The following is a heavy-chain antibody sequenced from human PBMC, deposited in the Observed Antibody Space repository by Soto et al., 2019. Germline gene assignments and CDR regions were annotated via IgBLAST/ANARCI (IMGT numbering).Heavy chain of an antibody. V-gene: IGHV1-69*13. J-gene: IGHJ6*02. CDR2: IIPIFGTA. Sequence: SVKVSCKASGVTFSSYAISWVRQAPGQGLEWMGGIIPIFGTANYAQKFQGRVTITADESTSTAYMELSSLRSEDTAVYYCARAKVPAENYYYYGMDVWGQGTTVTVSS. D-gene: IGHD2-2*01. CDR3: ARAKVPAENYYYYGMDV. CDR1: GVTFSSYA.